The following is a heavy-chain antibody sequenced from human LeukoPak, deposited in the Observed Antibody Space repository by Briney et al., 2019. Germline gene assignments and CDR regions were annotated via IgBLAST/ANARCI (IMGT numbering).Heavy chain of an antibody. CDR3: ARHIPFDC. J-gene: IGHJ4*02. V-gene: IGHV3-48*01. CDR2: ISTSGGSI. D-gene: IGHD2-21*01. CDR1: GFTFSSSS. Sequence: GGSLRLSCAASGFTFSSSSMNWVRQAPEKGLEWVSYISTSGGSIYYADSVKGRFTISRDNAKNSLYLQMDSLRAEDTAVYYCARHIPFDCWGQGTLVTVSS.